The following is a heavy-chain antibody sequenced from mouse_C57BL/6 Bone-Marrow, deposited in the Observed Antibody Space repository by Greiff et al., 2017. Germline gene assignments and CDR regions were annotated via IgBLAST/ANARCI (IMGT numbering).Heavy chain of an antibody. Sequence: EVKLMESGPELVKPGASVKLSCKASGYTFTSYDINWVKQRPGQGLEWIGWIDPENGDTEYASKFQGKATITADTSSNTAYLQLSSLTSEDTAVYYCTTAGDYWGQGTTLTVSS. CDR3: TTAGDY. CDR1: GYTFTSYD. V-gene: IGHV14-4*01. D-gene: IGHD3-3*01. J-gene: IGHJ2*01. CDR2: IDPENGDT.